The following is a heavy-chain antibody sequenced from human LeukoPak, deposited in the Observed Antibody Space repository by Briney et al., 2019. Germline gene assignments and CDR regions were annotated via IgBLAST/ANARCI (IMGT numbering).Heavy chain of an antibody. J-gene: IGHJ4*02. D-gene: IGHD6-19*01. Sequence: GGSLRLSYAGSGFSFSSYGMHWVRQAPGKGLEWMAFIRSDGSNKYYADSVKGRFTISRDNSKNTLYLQMNSLRAEDTAVYYCARILDSAWGELGYWGQGTLVTVS. V-gene: IGHV3-30*02. CDR1: GFSFSSYG. CDR3: ARILDSAWGELGY. CDR2: IRSDGSNK.